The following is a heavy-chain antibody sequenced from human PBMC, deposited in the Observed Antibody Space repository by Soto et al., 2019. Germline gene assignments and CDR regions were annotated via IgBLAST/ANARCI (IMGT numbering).Heavy chain of an antibody. V-gene: IGHV4-31*03. CDR3: ARDTGSSSSHYYYGMDV. Sequence: TLSLTCTVSGGSISSGGYYWSWIRQHPGKGLEWIGYIYYSGSTYYNPSLKSRVTISVDTSKNQFSLKLSSVTAADTAVYYCARDTGSSSSHYYYGMDVWGQGATVTVSS. J-gene: IGHJ6*02. CDR2: IYYSGST. D-gene: IGHD6-6*01. CDR1: GGSISSGGYY.